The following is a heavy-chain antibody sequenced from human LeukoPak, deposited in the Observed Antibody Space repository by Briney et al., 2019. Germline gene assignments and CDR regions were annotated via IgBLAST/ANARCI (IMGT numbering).Heavy chain of an antibody. CDR3: ARHDRYFDWLFTAFDP. J-gene: IGHJ5*02. CDR1: GGSFSGYY. CDR2: INHSGST. V-gene: IGHV4-34*01. D-gene: IGHD3-9*01. Sequence: SETLSLTCAVYGGSFSGYYWSWIRQPPGKGLEWIGEINHSGSTNYNPSLKSRVTISVDTSKNQFSLKLSSVTAADTAVYYCARHDRYFDWLFTAFDPWGQGTLVTVSS.